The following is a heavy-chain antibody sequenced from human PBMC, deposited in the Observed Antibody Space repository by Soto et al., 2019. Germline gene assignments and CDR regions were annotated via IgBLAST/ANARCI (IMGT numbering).Heavy chain of an antibody. V-gene: IGHV3-23*01. J-gene: IGHJ5*02. CDR2: INGGGGAT. D-gene: IGHD2-2*01. CDR1: GITFSTHA. Sequence: EVQLMESGGGLVQPGGSLRLSCAASGITFSTHAMSWVRQAPGKGLKWVSTINGGGGATYYADSVKGRFTVSRDNSKNTLFLQMNSLRVEDTAVYYCAKDPGYCVSSSCLGAGWFDPWGQGTLVTVSS. CDR3: AKDPGYCVSSSCLGAGWFDP.